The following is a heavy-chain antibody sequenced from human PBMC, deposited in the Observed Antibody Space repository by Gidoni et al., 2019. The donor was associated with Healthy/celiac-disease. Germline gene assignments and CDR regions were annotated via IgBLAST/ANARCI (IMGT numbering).Heavy chain of an antibody. V-gene: IGHV3-7*01. CDR3: AREGVVAAVYYYYYMDV. D-gene: IGHD2-15*01. J-gene: IGHJ6*03. CDR1: GSTFGGYW. CDR2: ITQDGSVK. Sequence: EVQLVESGGGLVQPGGSLRLSCAASGSTFGGYWMSWVRQAQGKGLEWVANITQDGSVKYYVDSVKGRFTIARDNAKNSLYLQMNSLRAEDTAVYYCAREGVVAAVYYYYYMDVWGKETTVTVSS.